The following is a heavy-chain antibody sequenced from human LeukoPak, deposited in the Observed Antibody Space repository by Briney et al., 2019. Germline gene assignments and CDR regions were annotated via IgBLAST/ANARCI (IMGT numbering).Heavy chain of an antibody. Sequence: GGSLRLPCAASGFTFSSYGMHWVRQAPGKGLEWVAVIWYDGSNKYYADSVKGRFTISRDNSKNTLYLQMNSLRAEDTAVYYCARGSWFGELLYGYFDYWGQGTLVTVSS. CDR3: ARGSWFGELLYGYFDY. CDR1: GFTFSSYG. D-gene: IGHD3-10*01. J-gene: IGHJ4*02. CDR2: IWYDGSNK. V-gene: IGHV3-33*01.